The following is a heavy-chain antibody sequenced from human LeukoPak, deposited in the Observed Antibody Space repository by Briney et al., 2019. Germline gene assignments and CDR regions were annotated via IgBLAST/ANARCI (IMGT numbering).Heavy chain of an antibody. J-gene: IGHJ6*02. V-gene: IGHV3-30-3*01. CDR1: GFTFSNAW. D-gene: IGHD5-18*01. CDR2: ISYDGSNK. CDR3: ARGYRNYYYYGMDV. Sequence: GGSLRLSCAASGFTFSNAWMSWVRQAPGKGLEWVAVISYDGSNKYYADSVKGRFTISRDNSKNTLYLQMNSLRAEDTAVYYCARGYRNYYYYGMDVWGQGTTVTVSS.